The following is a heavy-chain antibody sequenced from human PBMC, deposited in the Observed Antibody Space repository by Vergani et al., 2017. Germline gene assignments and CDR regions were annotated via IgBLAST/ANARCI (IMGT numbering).Heavy chain of an antibody. CDR3: ARVKYYYGSGSYSGDNWFDP. D-gene: IGHD3-10*01. V-gene: IGHV4-59*01. CDR1: GSSISSYY. Sequence: QVQLQESGPGLVKPSETLSLTCTVSGSSISSYYWSWIRQPSGKGLEWIGYIYYSGSTNYNPSLKSRVTISVDTSKNQFSLKLSSVTAADTAVYYRARVKYYYGSGSYSGDNWFDPWGQGTLVTVSS. J-gene: IGHJ5*02. CDR2: IYYSGST.